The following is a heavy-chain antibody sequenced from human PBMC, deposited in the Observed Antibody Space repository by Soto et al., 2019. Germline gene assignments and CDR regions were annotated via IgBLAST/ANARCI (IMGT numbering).Heavy chain of an antibody. V-gene: IGHV3-13*05. CDR3: ARTTRDFYGLGV. D-gene: IGHD1-26*01. CDR2: ISAAGDP. CDR1: GFTFRNYD. J-gene: IGHJ6*04. Sequence: EVQLVESGGGLVQPGGSLRRSCEAPGFTFRNYDMHWVRQGTGKGLEWVSGISAAGDPDYADSVEGRFTISGMNAKNPFLLPMNSLRVGHPAAYYCARTTRDFYGLGVWGKGTTVIVSS.